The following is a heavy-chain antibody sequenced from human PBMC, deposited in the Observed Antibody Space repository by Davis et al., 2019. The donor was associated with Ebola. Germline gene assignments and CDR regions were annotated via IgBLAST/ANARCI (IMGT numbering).Heavy chain of an antibody. V-gene: IGHV4-34*01. CDR2: INQNGRT. Sequence: PSETLSLTCAVYGGSFSGYYWVWIRQPPGKGLEWIGEINQNGRTNYNPSLKSRVTLSLDTSRNQFSLRLGSVTAADTAVYYCARAFHNWYFDLWGRGSLVTVSS. CDR3: ARAFHNWYFDL. CDR1: GGSFSGYY. J-gene: IGHJ2*01.